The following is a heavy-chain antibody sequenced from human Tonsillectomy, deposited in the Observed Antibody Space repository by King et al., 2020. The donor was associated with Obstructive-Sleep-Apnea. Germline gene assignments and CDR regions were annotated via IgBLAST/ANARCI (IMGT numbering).Heavy chain of an antibody. V-gene: IGHV3-74*01. D-gene: IGHD6-19*01. J-gene: IGHJ4*02. CDR3: VRAVAGFGDY. CDR2: ISSEGSVT. Sequence: VQLVESGGGLVQPGGSLRLSCAASGFTFSSSWMHWVRQSLGKGLLWVSRISSEGSVTTYADFVKGRFTVSRDDAKNTLYLQMNSLRADDTAVYYCVRAVAGFGDYWGQGTLVTVSS. CDR1: GFTFSSSW.